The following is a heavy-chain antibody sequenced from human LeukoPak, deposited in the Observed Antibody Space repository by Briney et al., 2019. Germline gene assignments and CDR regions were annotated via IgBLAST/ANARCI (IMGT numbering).Heavy chain of an antibody. CDR2: INPNNGNL. D-gene: IGHD3-22*01. J-gene: IGHJ4*02. CDR1: GYTFGSDD. CDR3: ARVSTMIVLDY. Sequence: ASVKVSCKASGYTFGSDDINWVRQATGQGLEWMGWINPNNGNLGYAQKFQGRVTITRNTPISTAYMELSSLTSEDTAVYYCARVSTMIVLDYWGQGTLVTVSS. V-gene: IGHV1-8*03.